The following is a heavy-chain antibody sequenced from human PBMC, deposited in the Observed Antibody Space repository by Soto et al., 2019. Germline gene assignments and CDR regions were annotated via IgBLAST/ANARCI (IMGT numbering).Heavy chain of an antibody. Sequence: VGSLRLSCAASGFTSSSYAMHWVRQAPGKGLEWVAVISYDGSNKYYADSVKGRFTISRDNSKNTLYLQMNSLRAEDTAVYYCARDYGGSNYYYGMDVWGQGTTVTVSS. D-gene: IGHD4-17*01. CDR3: ARDYGGSNYYYGMDV. CDR2: ISYDGSNK. CDR1: GFTSSSYA. V-gene: IGHV3-30-3*01. J-gene: IGHJ6*02.